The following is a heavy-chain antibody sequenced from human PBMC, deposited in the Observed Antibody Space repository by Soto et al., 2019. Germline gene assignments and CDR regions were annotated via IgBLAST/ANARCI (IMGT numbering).Heavy chain of an antibody. D-gene: IGHD2-2*01. Sequence: EVQLVESGGGLVQPGGSLRLSCAASGFSFSTYWMHWVRQAPGKGLAWVSRINSDGSSTTYADSVKGRCTISRDNAKNTLYLQMNSLRAEDTAVYYCGKGYCSRTSCSYGMDVWGQGTTVTVSS. CDR1: GFSFSTYW. V-gene: IGHV3-74*01. CDR3: GKGYCSRTSCSYGMDV. CDR2: INSDGSST. J-gene: IGHJ6*02.